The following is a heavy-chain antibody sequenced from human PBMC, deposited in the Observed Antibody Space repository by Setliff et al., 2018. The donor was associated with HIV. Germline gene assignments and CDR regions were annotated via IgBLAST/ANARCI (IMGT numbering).Heavy chain of an antibody. Sequence: SETLSLTCAVSGGSMRSSGYSWTWIRQAPGKGLEWVGYIYHSGGTYYNPSLKSRVTISVDTSNNQFSLRMNSVTAADTAVYYCATDTSISWFYHWGQGTLVTVSS. CDR3: ATDTSISWFYH. CDR1: GGSMRSSGYS. CDR2: IYHSGGT. D-gene: IGHD1-1*01. J-gene: IGHJ5*01. V-gene: IGHV4-30-2*01.